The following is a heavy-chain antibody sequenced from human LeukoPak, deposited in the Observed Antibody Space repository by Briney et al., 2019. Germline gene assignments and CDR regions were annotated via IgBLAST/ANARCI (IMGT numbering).Heavy chain of an antibody. V-gene: IGHV4-39*01. J-gene: IGHJ4*02. D-gene: IGHD3-16*01. CDR3: ARHTHIRVWGSYNFDY. CDR1: GGSISSSSYY. Sequence: SETLSLTCTVSGGSISSSSYYWGWIRQPPGKGLEWIGSIYYSGSTYYNPSLKSRVTISVDTSKNQFSLKLSSVTAADTAVYYCARHTHIRVWGSYNFDYWGQGTLVTVSS. CDR2: IYYSGST.